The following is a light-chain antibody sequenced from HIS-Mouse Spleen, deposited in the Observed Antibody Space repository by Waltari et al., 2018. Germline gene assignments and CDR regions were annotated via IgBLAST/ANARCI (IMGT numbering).Light chain of an antibody. J-gene: IGLJ2*01. Sequence: QSALTQPRSVSGSPGQSVTISCPGPSSDVGGYNYVSWYQQHPGNAPKLMIYDVSKRPSGVPDRFSGSKSGNTASLTISGLQAEDEADYYCCSYAGSYTHVVFGGGTKLTVL. CDR1: SSDVGGYNY. CDR3: CSYAGSYTHVV. V-gene: IGLV2-11*01. CDR2: DVS.